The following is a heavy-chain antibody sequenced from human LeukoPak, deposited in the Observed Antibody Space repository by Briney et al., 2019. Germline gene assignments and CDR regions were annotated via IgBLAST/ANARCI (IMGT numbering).Heavy chain of an antibody. D-gene: IGHD6-13*01. V-gene: IGHV1-69*06. J-gene: IGHJ3*02. CDR1: GGTFSSYA. CDR2: IIPIFGTA. CDR3: ARVRRRSWTENADAFDI. Sequence: SVKLSCKASGGTFSSYAISWVRQAPGQGLEWMGGIIPIFGTANYAQKFQGRVTITADKSTSTAYMELSSLRSEDTAVYYCARVRRRSWTENADAFDIWGQGTMVTVSS.